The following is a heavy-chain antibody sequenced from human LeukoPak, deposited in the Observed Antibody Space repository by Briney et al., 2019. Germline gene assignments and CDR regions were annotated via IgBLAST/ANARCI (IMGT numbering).Heavy chain of an antibody. CDR2: TSGSGGNS. D-gene: IGHD5-24*01. V-gene: IGHV3-23*01. CDR3: AKGTTNYPIIGNIYYMDV. CDR1: GFTFSNKA. J-gene: IGHJ6*03. Sequence: GGSLRLSCAASGFTFSNKAMHWVRQAPGKGLEWISATSGSGGNSYYLDSVEGRFTISRDNSKNTLYLQMNSLTVEDTAVYFCAKGTTNYPIIGNIYYMDVWGQGTTVTVSS.